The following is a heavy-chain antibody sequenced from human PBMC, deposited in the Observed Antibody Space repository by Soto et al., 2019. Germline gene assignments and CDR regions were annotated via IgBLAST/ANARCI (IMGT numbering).Heavy chain of an antibody. CDR3: ANEQAGPGGGIA. CDR1: GFTVSSNY. D-gene: IGHD3-10*01. V-gene: IGHV3-53*02. CDR2: IYSGGST. Sequence: EVQLVEIGGGLIQPGGSLRLSCLVSGFTVSSNYMSWVRQAPGKGLEWVSVIYSGGSTYYADSVKGRFTISRNIYQNTLYLQMNSLRAEDTAMYYCANEQAGPGGGIAWGQGTLVTVSS. J-gene: IGHJ5*02.